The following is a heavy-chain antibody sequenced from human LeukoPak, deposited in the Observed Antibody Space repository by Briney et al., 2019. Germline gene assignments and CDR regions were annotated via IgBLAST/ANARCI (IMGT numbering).Heavy chain of an antibody. J-gene: IGHJ6*03. CDR3: AANAYYGSGSYYYYYYMDV. D-gene: IGHD3-10*01. CDR2: INPSGGST. V-gene: IGHV1-46*01. CDR1: GYTFTSYY. Sequence: ASVKVSCKASGYTFTSYYMHWVRQAPGQGLEWMGIINPSGGSTSYAQKFQGRVTMTRDMSTSTVYMELSSLRSEDTAVYYCAANAYYGSGSYYYYYYMDVWGKGTTVTVSS.